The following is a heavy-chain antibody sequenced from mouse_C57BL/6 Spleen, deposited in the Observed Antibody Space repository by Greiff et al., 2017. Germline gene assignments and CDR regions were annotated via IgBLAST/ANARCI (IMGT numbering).Heavy chain of an antibody. J-gene: IGHJ4*01. V-gene: IGHV1-61*01. D-gene: IGHD1-1*01. CDR2: INPSDSET. Sequence: QVQLQQPGAELVRPGSSVKLSCKASGYTFTSYWMDWVKQRPGQGLEWIGNINPSDSETHYNQKFKDKATLTVDKSSSTAYMQLSSLTSEDSAVYYCARGKAYCYLMECWGQGTSVT. CDR1: GYTFTSYW. CDR3: ARGKAYCYLMEC.